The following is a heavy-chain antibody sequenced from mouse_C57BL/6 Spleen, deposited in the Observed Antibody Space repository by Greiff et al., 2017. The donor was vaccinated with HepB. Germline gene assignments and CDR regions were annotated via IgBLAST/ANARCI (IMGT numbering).Heavy chain of an antibody. Sequence: QVQLQQSGAELVKPGASVKISCKASGYAFSSYWMNWVKQRPGKGLEWIGQIYPGDGDTNYNGKFKGKATLTADKSSSTAYMQLSSLTSEDSAVYFCARGSTAQERYFDVWGTGTTVTVSS. CDR2: IYPGDGDT. J-gene: IGHJ1*03. D-gene: IGHD3-2*02. CDR1: GYAFSSYW. CDR3: ARGSTAQERYFDV. V-gene: IGHV1-80*01.